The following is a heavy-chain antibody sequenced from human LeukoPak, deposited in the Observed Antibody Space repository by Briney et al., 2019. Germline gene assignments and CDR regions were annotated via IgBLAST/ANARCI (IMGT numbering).Heavy chain of an antibody. V-gene: IGHV1-69*13. CDR1: GGTFSSYA. J-gene: IGHJ6*03. D-gene: IGHD5-12*01. Sequence: ASVKASCKASGGTFSSYAISWVRQAPGQGLEWMGGIIPTFGTANYAQKFQGRVTITADESTSTAYMELSSLRSEDTAVYYCARDHGKIVATHRDYYMDVWGKGTTVTISS. CDR2: IIPTFGTA. CDR3: ARDHGKIVATHRDYYMDV.